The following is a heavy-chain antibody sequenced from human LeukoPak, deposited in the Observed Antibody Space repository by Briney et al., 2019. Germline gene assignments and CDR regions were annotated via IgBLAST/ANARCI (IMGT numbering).Heavy chain of an antibody. Sequence: GGSLRLSCAASGFTFSSYGMHWVRQAPGKGLEWVAVISYDGSNKYYADSVKGRFTISRDNSKNTLYLQMNSLRAEDTAVYYCAKEAYSSGWYGTYYYYGTDVWGQGTTVTVSS. CDR1: GFTFSSYG. V-gene: IGHV3-30*18. CDR3: AKEAYSSGWYGTYYYYGTDV. CDR2: ISYDGSNK. J-gene: IGHJ6*02. D-gene: IGHD6-19*01.